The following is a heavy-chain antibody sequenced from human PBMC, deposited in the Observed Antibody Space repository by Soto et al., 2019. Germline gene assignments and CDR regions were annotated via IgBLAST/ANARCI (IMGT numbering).Heavy chain of an antibody. Sequence: SETLSLTCAVYGGSFSGYYWSWIRQPPGKGLEWIGEINHSGSTNYNPSLKSRVTISVDTSKNQFSLKLSSVTAADTAVYYCASRWLRSYYYYYYMDVWGKGTTVTVSS. J-gene: IGHJ6*03. V-gene: IGHV4-34*01. CDR2: INHSGST. D-gene: IGHD5-12*01. CDR1: GGSFSGYY. CDR3: ASRWLRSYYYYYYMDV.